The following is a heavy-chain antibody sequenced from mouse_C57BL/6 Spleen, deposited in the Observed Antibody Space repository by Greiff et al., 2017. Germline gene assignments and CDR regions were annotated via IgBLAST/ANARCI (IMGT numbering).Heavy chain of an antibody. CDR1: SYTFTSYG. CDR2: IYPRSGNT. Sequence: LQESGAELARPGASVKLSCKASSYTFTSYGISWVKQRTGQGLEWIGEIYPRSGNTYYNEKFKGKATLTADKSASTAYMELRSLTSEDSAVYFCARGDGNYDWYAMDYWGQGTSVTVSS. J-gene: IGHJ4*01. V-gene: IGHV1-81*01. CDR3: ARGDGNYDWYAMDY. D-gene: IGHD2-1*01.